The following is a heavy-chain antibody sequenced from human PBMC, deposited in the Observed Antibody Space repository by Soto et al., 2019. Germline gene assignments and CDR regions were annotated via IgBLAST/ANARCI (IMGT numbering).Heavy chain of an antibody. Sequence: PSETLSLTCTVSGGSISSYYWSWIRQPPGKGLESIGYIYYSGSTYYNPSLKSRVTISVDRSKNQFSLKLSSVTAADTAVYYCARSQTTVTSYDYWGQGTLVTVSS. CDR2: IYYSGST. D-gene: IGHD4-17*01. J-gene: IGHJ4*02. V-gene: IGHV4-59*12. CDR3: ARSQTTVTSYDY. CDR1: GGSISSYY.